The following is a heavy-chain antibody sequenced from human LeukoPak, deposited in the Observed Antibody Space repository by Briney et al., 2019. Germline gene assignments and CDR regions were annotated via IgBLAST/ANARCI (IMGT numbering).Heavy chain of an antibody. V-gene: IGHV1-69*01. CDR3: ARGFDIVVVPAARVHDYYYYMDV. CDR2: IIPIFGTA. J-gene: IGHJ6*03. CDR1: GGTFSSYA. D-gene: IGHD2-2*01. Sequence: SVKVSCKASGGTFSSYAISWVRQAPGQGLEWMGGIIPIFGTANYAQKFQGRVTITADESTSTAYMELSSLRSEDTAVYYCARGFDIVVVPAARVHDYYYYMDVWGKGTTVTVSS.